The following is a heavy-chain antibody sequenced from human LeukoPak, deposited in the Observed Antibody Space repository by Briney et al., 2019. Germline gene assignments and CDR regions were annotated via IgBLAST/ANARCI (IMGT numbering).Heavy chain of an antibody. CDR2: INPSDGIT. V-gene: IGHV1-46*01. CDR3: ARSYYDFWSGYYPFDY. Sequence: ASVKVSCKASGYTLTSYYMHWVRQAPGQGLEWMGKINPSDGITNYAQKFQGRVTMTRDTSIGTAYMELSRLRSDDTAVYYCARSYYDFWSGYYPFDYWGQGTLVTVSS. D-gene: IGHD3-3*01. CDR1: GYTLTSYY. J-gene: IGHJ4*02.